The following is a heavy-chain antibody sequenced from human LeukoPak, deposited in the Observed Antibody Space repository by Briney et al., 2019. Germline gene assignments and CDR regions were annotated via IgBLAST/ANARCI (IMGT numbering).Heavy chain of an antibody. CDR3: ARVVGLTGYSSSWYSGYYYYMDV. CDR2: IIPIFGTT. V-gene: IGHV1-69*06. Sequence: SVKVSCKASGYTFTDYYIHWVRQAPGQGLEWMGGIIPIFGTTNYAQKFQDRVTITADKSTSTAYMELSSLRSEDTAVYYCARVVGLTGYSSSWYSGYYYYMDVWGKGTTVTVSS. J-gene: IGHJ6*03. D-gene: IGHD6-13*01. CDR1: GYTFTDYY.